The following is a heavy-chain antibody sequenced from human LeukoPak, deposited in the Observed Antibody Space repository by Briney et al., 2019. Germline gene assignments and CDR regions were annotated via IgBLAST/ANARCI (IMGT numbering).Heavy chain of an antibody. V-gene: IGHV4-38-2*02. Sequence: SETLSLTCSVSGYSITSGYYWGWIRQPPGKGLEWIGSIYHSGSTYYNPSLKSRVTISVDTSKKQFSLKLNSVTAADTAVYYCASRKLGNDYWGQGTLVTVSS. D-gene: IGHD7-27*01. J-gene: IGHJ4*02. CDR2: IYHSGST. CDR1: GYSITSGYY. CDR3: ASRKLGNDY.